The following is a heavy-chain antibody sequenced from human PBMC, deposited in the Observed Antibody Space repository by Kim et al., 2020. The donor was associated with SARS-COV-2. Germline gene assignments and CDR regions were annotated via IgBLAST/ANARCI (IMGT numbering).Heavy chain of an antibody. CDR1: GGSFSGYY. CDR2: INHSGST. Sequence: SETLSLTCAVYGGSFSGYYWSWIRQPPGKGLELIGEINHSGSTNYNPSLKSRVTISVDTSKNQFSLKLSSVTAADTAVYYCARGTRQWLSRHYYYYMDV. D-gene: IGHD6-19*01. CDR3: ARGTRQWLSRHYYYYMDV. J-gene: IGHJ6*03. V-gene: IGHV4-34*01.